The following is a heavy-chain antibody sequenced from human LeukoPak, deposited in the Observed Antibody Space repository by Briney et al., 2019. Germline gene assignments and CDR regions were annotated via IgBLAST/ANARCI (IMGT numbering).Heavy chain of an antibody. CDR1: GFSLSSYS. CDR3: ARDGHGDGFLTGYSYFGMDV. J-gene: IGHJ6*02. D-gene: IGHD3-9*01. V-gene: IGHV3-21*01. CDR2: ITISSNFI. Sequence: GGSLRLSCAASGFSLSSYSMNWVRQAPGKGLEWVSSITISSNFIYYADSVKGRFTISRDNAKSSLFLQMSSLRAEDTAVYFCARDGHGDGFLTGYSYFGMDVWGQGTTVTVSS.